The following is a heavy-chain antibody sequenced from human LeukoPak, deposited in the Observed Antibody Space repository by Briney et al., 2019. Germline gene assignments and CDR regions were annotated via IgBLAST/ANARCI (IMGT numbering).Heavy chain of an antibody. V-gene: IGHV1-46*01. D-gene: IGHD2-2*01. J-gene: IGHJ3*02. CDR3: ARDRDIVVVPSASEPDAFDI. Sequence: GASVKVSCKVSGYTLTDLSMHWVRQAPGQGLEWMGMINPTGGTTSYVQRFQGRVTLTRDTTRDTSTGTVYMELSSLRSEDTAVYYCARDRDIVVVPSASEPDAFDIWGQGTMVTVSS. CDR1: GYTLTDLS. CDR2: INPTGGTT.